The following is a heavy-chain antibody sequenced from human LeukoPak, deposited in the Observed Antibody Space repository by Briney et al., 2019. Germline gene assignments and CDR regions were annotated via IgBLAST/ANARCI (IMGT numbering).Heavy chain of an antibody. V-gene: IGHV3-30*18. CDR2: ISYDGSNK. J-gene: IGHJ3*02. CDR3: AKDSTRFRIQPDAFDI. Sequence: PGGSLRLSCAASGFTFSSYSMNWVRQAPGKGLEWVAVISYDGSNKYYADSVKGRFTISRDNSKNTLYLQMNSLRAEDTAVYYCAKDSTRFRIQPDAFDIWGQGTMVTVSS. D-gene: IGHD5-18*01. CDR1: GFTFSSYS.